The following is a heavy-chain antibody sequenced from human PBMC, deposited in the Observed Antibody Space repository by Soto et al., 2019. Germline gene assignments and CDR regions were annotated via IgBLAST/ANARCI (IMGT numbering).Heavy chain of an antibody. CDR1: GGSISSYY. J-gene: IGHJ1*01. Sequence: PSDTLSLTCTVSGGSISSYYWSWIRQPPGKGLEWIVYIDYSGSTNYNPSLKSRVTISVDTSKNQFSLKLSSVTAADTAVYYCARGPDPVGYYNRNQYFEXWGQGTLVTVSX. CDR3: ARGPDPVGYYNRNQYFEX. V-gene: IGHV4-59*01. CDR2: IDYSGST. D-gene: IGHD3-9*01.